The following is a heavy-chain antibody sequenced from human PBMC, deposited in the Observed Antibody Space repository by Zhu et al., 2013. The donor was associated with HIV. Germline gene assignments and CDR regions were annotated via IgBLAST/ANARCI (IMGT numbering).Heavy chain of an antibody. D-gene: IGHD1-26*01. V-gene: IGHV1-2*02. CDR3: ARVRSYPANFDY. CDR2: INPNSGGT. Sequence: QVQLVQSGAEVKKPGSSVRVSCKASGRTFSSQGVSWVRQAPGQGLEWMGWINPNSGGTNYAQKFQGRVTMTRDTSISTAYMELSRLRSDDTAVYYCARVRSYPANFDYWGQGTLVTVSS. J-gene: IGHJ4*02. CDR1: GRTFSSQG.